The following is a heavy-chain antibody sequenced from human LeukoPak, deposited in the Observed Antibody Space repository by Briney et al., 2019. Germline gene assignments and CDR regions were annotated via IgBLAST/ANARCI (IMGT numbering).Heavy chain of an antibody. CDR1: GGSISSYC. Sequence: SETLSLTRTVSGGSISSYCWSWIRQPPGKGLEWIGYIYYSGSTNYNPSLKSRDTISVDTSKNQFSLKLSSVTAADTAVYYCATYSSGYYYVGYWGQGTLVTVSS. CDR3: ATYSSGYYYVGY. CDR2: IYYSGST. D-gene: IGHD3-22*01. J-gene: IGHJ4*02. V-gene: IGHV4-59*01.